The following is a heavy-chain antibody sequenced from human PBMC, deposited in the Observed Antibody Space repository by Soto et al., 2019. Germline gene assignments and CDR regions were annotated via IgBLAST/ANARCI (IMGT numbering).Heavy chain of an antibody. Sequence: QVQLQESGPGLVKPSQTLSLTCTVSGGSISSGGYYWSWIRQHPGKGLEWIGYIYYSGSTYYNPSLKSRVTISVDTSNNQFSLKLSSVTAADTAVYYCARVLYYDFWSGYRRVEDYWGQGTLVTVSS. D-gene: IGHD3-3*01. V-gene: IGHV4-31*03. J-gene: IGHJ4*02. CDR3: ARVLYYDFWSGYRRVEDY. CDR1: GGSISSGGYY. CDR2: IYYSGST.